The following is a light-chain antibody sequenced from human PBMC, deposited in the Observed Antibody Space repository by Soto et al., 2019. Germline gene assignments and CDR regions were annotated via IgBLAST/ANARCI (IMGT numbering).Light chain of an antibody. CDR1: SSNIGSNT. CDR2: SNN. CDR3: AAWDDSLNGWV. Sequence: QPVLTQPPSESRTPGQRVTISCSGSSSNIGSNTVNWYQQLPGTAPKLLIYSNNQRPSGVPDRFSGSKSGTSASLAISGLQSEDEAHYYCAAWDDSLNGWVFGGGTKLTIL. J-gene: IGLJ3*02. V-gene: IGLV1-44*01.